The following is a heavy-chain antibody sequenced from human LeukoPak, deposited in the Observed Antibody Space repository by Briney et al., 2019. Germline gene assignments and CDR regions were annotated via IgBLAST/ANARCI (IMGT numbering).Heavy chain of an antibody. Sequence: GGSLRLSCAASGFTFSSYGMHWVRQAPGKGLEWVAVIWYDGSNKYYADSVKGRFTISRDNSKNTLYLQMNSLRAEDTAVYYCAREDSSGWYFDYWGQGTLLTVSS. V-gene: IGHV3-33*01. J-gene: IGHJ4*02. D-gene: IGHD6-19*01. CDR2: IWYDGSNK. CDR1: GFTFSSYG. CDR3: AREDSSGWYFDY.